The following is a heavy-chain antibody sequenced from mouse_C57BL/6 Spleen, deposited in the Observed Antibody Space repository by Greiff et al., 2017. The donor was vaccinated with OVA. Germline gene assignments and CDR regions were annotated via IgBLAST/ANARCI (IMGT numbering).Heavy chain of an antibody. CDR3: ARELGTGAWFAY. CDR1: GYTFTSYW. V-gene: IGHV1-59*01. J-gene: IGHJ3*01. Sequence: QVQLQQPGAELVRPGTSVKLSCKASGYTFTSYWMHWVKQRPGQGLEWIGVIDPSDSYTNYNQKFKGKATLTVDTSSSTAYMQLSSLTSEDSAVYYCARELGTGAWFAYWGQGTLVTVSA. D-gene: IGHD4-1*01. CDR2: IDPSDSYT.